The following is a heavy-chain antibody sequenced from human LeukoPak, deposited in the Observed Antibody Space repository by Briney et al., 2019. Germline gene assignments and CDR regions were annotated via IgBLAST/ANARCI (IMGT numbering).Heavy chain of an antibody. D-gene: IGHD3-10*01. J-gene: IGHJ6*02. CDR1: GYSFINYW. CDR3: AKGVSGTNFGMDV. Sequence: GESLKISCKGSGYSFINYWIAWVRQMPGKGLEWIGIIYPADSDTRYSPSFQGQVTISADKSISTAYQQWSSLKDSDRAMYYCAKGVSGTNFGMDVWGQGTTVIVS. V-gene: IGHV5-51*01. CDR2: IYPADSDT.